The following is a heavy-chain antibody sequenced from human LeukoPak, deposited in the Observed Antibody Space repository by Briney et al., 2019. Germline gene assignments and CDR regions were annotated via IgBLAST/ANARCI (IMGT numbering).Heavy chain of an antibody. Sequence: VSVKVSCKASGGTFSSYAISWVRQAPGQGLEWMGWISAYNGNTNYAQKLQGRVTMTTDTSTSTAYMELRSLRSDDTAVYYCARDIAAAGILPADYWGQGTLVTVSS. D-gene: IGHD6-13*01. CDR1: GGTFSSYA. V-gene: IGHV1-18*01. CDR2: ISAYNGNT. CDR3: ARDIAAAGILPADY. J-gene: IGHJ4*02.